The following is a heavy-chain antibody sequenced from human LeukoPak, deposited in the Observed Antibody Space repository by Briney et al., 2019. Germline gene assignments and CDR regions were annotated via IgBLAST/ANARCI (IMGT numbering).Heavy chain of an antibody. CDR3: ARDGIEPAAISYYYYGMDV. Sequence: ASVTLSCTASDYTFSSYSISWVRHAPGQGLEWMGWISAYNSNTNYAQKFQGRVTMTTDTSTSTAYMELRSLRSDDTAVYYCARDGIEPAAISYYYYGMDVWGQGTTVTVSS. D-gene: IGHD2-2*01. V-gene: IGHV1-18*01. J-gene: IGHJ6*02. CDR1: DYTFSSYS. CDR2: ISAYNSNT.